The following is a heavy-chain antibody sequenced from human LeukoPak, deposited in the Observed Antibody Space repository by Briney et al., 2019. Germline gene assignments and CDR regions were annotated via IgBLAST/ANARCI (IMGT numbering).Heavy chain of an antibody. J-gene: IGHJ4*02. D-gene: IGHD3-22*01. Sequence: SETLSLTCTVSGGSISSSNYYWAWIRQPPGQGLEWIGRIYYRGNAYYNPSLKSRVTISVDTSKNQFSLSLSSVTAADTAVYYCAREEDRSGDWGQGTLVTVTS. CDR2: IYYRGNA. V-gene: IGHV4-39*07. CDR3: AREEDRSGD. CDR1: GGSISSSNYY.